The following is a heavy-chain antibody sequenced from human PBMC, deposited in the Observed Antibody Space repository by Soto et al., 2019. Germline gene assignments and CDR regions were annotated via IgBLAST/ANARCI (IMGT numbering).Heavy chain of an antibody. Sequence: QVPLQQSGPGLVKPSQTLSLTCAISGDSVSSNSAAWNWIRQSPSRGLEWLGRTYYRSKWYNDYAVSVKSRITINPDTSKNQFSLQLNSVTPEDTAVYYCARALGGWLRGENNWFDPWGQGTLVTVSS. D-gene: IGHD5-12*01. CDR1: GDSVSSNSAA. CDR2: TYYRSKWYN. J-gene: IGHJ5*02. CDR3: ARALGGWLRGENNWFDP. V-gene: IGHV6-1*01.